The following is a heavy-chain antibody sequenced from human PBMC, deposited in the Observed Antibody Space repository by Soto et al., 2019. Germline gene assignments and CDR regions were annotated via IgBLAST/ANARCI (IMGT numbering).Heavy chain of an antibody. CDR3: ARGRGGSYSHLNAAFDI. CDR2: INPNSGGT. D-gene: IGHD1-26*01. CDR1: GYTFTGYY. J-gene: IGHJ3*02. V-gene: IGHV1-2*04. Sequence: GASVKVSCKASGYTFTGYYMHWVRQAPGQGLEWMGWINPNSGGTNYAQKFQGWVTMTRDTSISTAYMELSRLRSDDTAVYYCARGRGGSYSHLNAAFDIWGEGTMVTVAS.